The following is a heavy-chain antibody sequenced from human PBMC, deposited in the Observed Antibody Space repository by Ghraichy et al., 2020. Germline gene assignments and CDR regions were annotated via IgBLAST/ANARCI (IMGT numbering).Heavy chain of an antibody. CDR3: ARGVPRASGYETYYYYYYGMDV. CDR1: GGSFSGYY. CDR2: INHSGST. J-gene: IGHJ6*02. D-gene: IGHD5-12*01. Sequence: SETLSLTCAVYGGSFSGYYWSWIRQPPGKGLEWIGEINHSGSTNYNPSLKSRVTISVDTSKNQFSLKLSSVTAADTAVYYCARGVPRASGYETYYYYYYGMDVWGQGTTVTVSS. V-gene: IGHV4-34*01.